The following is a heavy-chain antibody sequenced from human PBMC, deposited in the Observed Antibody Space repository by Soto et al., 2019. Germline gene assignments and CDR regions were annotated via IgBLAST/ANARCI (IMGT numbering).Heavy chain of an antibody. CDR1: GGSISSYY. CDR2: IYTSGST. V-gene: IGHV4-4*07. Sequence: SETLSLTCTVSGGSISSYYWSWIRQPAGKGLEWIGRIYTSGSTNYNPSLKSRVTMSVDTSKNQFSLKLSSVTAADTAVYYCAIGYCSSTSCHSYYYGMDVWGQGTTVTV. CDR3: AIGYCSSTSCHSYYYGMDV. J-gene: IGHJ6*02. D-gene: IGHD2-2*01.